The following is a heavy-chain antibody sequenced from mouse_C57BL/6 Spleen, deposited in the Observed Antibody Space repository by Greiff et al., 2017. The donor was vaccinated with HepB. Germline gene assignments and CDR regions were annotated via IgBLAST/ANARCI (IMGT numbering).Heavy chain of an antibody. CDR3: ARPHDGYFSAWFAY. V-gene: IGHV5-17*01. J-gene: IGHJ3*01. CDR2: ISSGSSTI. Sequence: VQLQQSGGGLVKPGGSLKLSCAASGFTFSDYGMHWVRQAPEKGLEWVAYISSGSSTIYYADTVKGRFTISRDNAKNTLFLQMTSLRSEDTAMYYCARPHDGYFSAWFAYWGQGTLVTVSA. CDR1: GFTFSDYG. D-gene: IGHD2-3*01.